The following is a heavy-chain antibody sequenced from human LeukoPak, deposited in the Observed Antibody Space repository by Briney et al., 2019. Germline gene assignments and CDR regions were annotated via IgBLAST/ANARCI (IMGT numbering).Heavy chain of an antibody. CDR3: ARRVGATGWFDP. J-gene: IGHJ5*02. CDR1: GYSFTSYW. V-gene: IGHV5-10-1*01. CDR2: IDPSDSYT. D-gene: IGHD1-26*01. Sequence: GESLQISCKGSGYSFTSYWISWVRQMPGKGLEWMGRIDPSDSYTNYSPSVQGHVTISADKSISTAYLQWSSLKASDTAMYYCARRVGATGWFDPWGQGTLVTVSS.